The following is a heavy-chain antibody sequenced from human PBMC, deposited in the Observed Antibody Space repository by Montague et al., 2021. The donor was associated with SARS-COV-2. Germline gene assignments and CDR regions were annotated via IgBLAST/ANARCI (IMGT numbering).Heavy chain of an antibody. D-gene: IGHD5-12*01. V-gene: IGHV4-61*02. J-gene: IGHJ4*02. CDR2: IYTSGTT. CDR1: GGSISSGSYY. CDR3: ARAHSGSWAHLDN. Sequence: TQSLTCTVSGGSISSGSYYWSWIRQPAGKGLEWIGRIYTSGTTXYSFSLKSRVTISVDTSKNQFSLKLTSVTAADTAVYYCARAHSGSWAHLDNWGQGSLVTVSP.